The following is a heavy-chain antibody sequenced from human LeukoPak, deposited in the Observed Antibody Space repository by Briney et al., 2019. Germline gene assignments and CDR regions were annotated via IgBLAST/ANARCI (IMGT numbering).Heavy chain of an antibody. CDR3: ARVTGTTPFDY. V-gene: IGHV4-4*02. CDR1: GGSISSTNW. Sequence: PSETLSHTCAVSGGSISSTNWWSWVRQPPDKGLEWIGGISHTGNTNYNPSLESRVTISVDTSKNQFSLKLSSVTAADTAVYFCARVTGTTPFDYWGQGSLVTVSS. CDR2: ISHTGNT. J-gene: IGHJ4*02. D-gene: IGHD1-1*01.